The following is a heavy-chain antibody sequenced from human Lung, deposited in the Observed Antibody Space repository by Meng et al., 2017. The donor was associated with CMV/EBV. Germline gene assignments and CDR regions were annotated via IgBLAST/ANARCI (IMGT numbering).Heavy chain of an antibody. CDR3: GTLKYTSGFYGPAY. J-gene: IGHJ4*02. D-gene: IGHD6-19*01. CDR2: ISTNTGNP. V-gene: IGHV7-4-1*02. CDR1: GYTFTRYP. Sequence: GQVVQSGVELKKPGASVKVSCKASGYTFTRYPMNWVRQAPGQGLEWMGWISTNTGNPTYAQGFTGRFVFSVDTSVSTAYLQISSLKAEDTAVYYCGTLKYTSGFYGPAYWGQGALVTVSS.